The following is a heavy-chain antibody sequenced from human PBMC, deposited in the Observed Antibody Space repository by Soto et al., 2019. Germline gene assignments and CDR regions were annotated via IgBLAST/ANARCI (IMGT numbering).Heavy chain of an antibody. D-gene: IGHD4-17*01. Sequence: SETLSLTCTVAGGSISSGGYYWSWIRQHPGKGLEWIGYIYYSGSTYYNPSLKSRVTISVDTSKNQFSLKLSSVTAADTAVYYCARQTTVFAPGCFDNWGQGTLVTVSS. CDR3: ARQTTVFAPGCFDN. V-gene: IGHV4-31*03. CDR1: GGSISSGGYY. J-gene: IGHJ4*02. CDR2: IYYSGST.